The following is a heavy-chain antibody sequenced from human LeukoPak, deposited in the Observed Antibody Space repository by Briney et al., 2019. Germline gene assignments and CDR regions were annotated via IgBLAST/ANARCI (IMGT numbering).Heavy chain of an antibody. Sequence: SETLSFTCDVSGGSISSGLYSWSWIRQPLGKGLEWIGYIYHTGSTYYNPSLKSRVTISVDTSKNQFSLRLSSVTAADTAVYYCARLQYCSGTSCYWFDPWGQGTLVTVSS. D-gene: IGHD2-2*01. V-gene: IGHV4-30-2*01. CDR3: ARLQYCSGTSCYWFDP. CDR1: GGSISSGLYS. J-gene: IGHJ5*02. CDR2: IYHTGST.